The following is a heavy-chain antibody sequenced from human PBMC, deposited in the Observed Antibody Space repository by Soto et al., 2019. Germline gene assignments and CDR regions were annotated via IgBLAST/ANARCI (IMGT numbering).Heavy chain of an antibody. J-gene: IGHJ6*02. CDR3: ARHLGGNHYYYGMDV. D-gene: IGHD3-16*01. Sequence: QVQLVQSGAEVKKPGSSVKVSCKASGGTFSSYAISWVRQAPGQGLEWMGGIIPIFGTADYAQKFQGRVTITADDFTSTAYMELSSLRSEDTAVYYCARHLGGNHYYYGMDVWDQGTTVTVSS. CDR1: GGTFSSYA. CDR2: IIPIFGTA. V-gene: IGHV1-69*12.